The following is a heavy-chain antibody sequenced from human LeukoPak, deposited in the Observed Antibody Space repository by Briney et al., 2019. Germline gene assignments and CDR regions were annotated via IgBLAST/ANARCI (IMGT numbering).Heavy chain of an antibody. CDR3: ARADRLHGGPYLIGP. J-gene: IGHJ5*02. Sequence: ASVKVSCKASGYSFTDYYMHWVRQAPGQGLEWMGWINPNSGGTNSAQKFQGRVTMTRDTSITSVYMEVSWLTSDDTAIYYCARADRLHGGPYLIGPWGQGTLVTVSS. CDR2: INPNSGGT. CDR1: GYSFTDYY. D-gene: IGHD2-21*01. V-gene: IGHV1-2*02.